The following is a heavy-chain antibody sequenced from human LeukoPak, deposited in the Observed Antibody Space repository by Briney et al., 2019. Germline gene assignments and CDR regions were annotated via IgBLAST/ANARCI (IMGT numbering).Heavy chain of an antibody. CDR2: ISSSSSTI. CDR1: GFTFSSYS. V-gene: IGHV3-48*01. J-gene: IGHJ6*03. D-gene: IGHD1-7*01. CDR3: ARDRPELRGASYYYYMDV. Sequence: GGSLRLSCAASGFTFSSYSMNWVRQAPGKGLEWVSYISSSSSTIYYADSVKGRFTISRDNAKNSLYLQMNSLRAEDTAVYYCARDRPELRGASYYYYMDVWGKGTTVTVSS.